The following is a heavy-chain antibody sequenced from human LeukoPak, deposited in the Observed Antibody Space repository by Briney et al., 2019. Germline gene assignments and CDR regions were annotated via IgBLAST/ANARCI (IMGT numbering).Heavy chain of an antibody. V-gene: IGHV4-59*01. J-gene: IGHJ5*02. CDR3: ARARGGVSWFDP. CDR1: GGSISGYY. D-gene: IGHD2-8*02. CDR2: IYYSRST. Sequence: PSVTLSLTCTVSGGSISGYYWSWIRQPPGKGLEWIGYIYYSRSTNYNPSLKSRVTISVDTSKNQFSLKLSSVTAADTAVYYCARARGGVSWFDPWGQGTLVTVSS.